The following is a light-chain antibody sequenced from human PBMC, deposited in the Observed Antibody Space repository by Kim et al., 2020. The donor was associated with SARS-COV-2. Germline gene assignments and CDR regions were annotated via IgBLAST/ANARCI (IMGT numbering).Light chain of an antibody. J-gene: IGLJ2*01. CDR3: ASWDDSLSVV. V-gene: IGLV1-47*01. CDR1: SSNIGTNF. CDR2: RNN. Sequence: QSVLTQPPSASETPGQRITISCSGSSSNIGTNFVYWYQQLPGAAPKLLIYRNNQRPSGVPDRFSGSKSGTSASLAISGLRAEDEADYYCASWDDSLSVVFGGGTQLTVL.